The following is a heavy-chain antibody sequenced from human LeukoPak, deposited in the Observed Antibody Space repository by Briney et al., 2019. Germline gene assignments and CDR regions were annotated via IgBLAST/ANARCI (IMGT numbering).Heavy chain of an antibody. V-gene: IGHV3-49*04. CDR1: GFTFGDYA. D-gene: IGHD5-24*01. J-gene: IGHJ4*02. Sequence: GGSLRLSCTASGFTFGDYAMSWVRQAPGKGLEWVGFIRSKAYGGTTEYAASVKGRFTISRDDSKSIAYLQMNSLKTEDTAVYYCTSGEMATGLAYWGQGTLVTVSS. CDR2: IRSKAYGGTT. CDR3: TSGEMATGLAY.